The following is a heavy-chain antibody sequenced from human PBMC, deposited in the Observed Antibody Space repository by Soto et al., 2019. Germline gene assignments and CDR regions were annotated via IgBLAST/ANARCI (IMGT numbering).Heavy chain of an antibody. CDR3: ARDSPPVLRFLEWLSWGWFDP. V-gene: IGHV3-21*01. CDR2: ISSSSSYI. CDR1: GFTFSSYS. J-gene: IGHJ5*02. Sequence: GGSLRLSSAASGFTFSSYSMSWVRQAPGKGLEWVSSISSSSSYIYYADSVKGRFTISRDNAKNSLYLQMNSLRAEDTAVYYCARDSPPVLRFLEWLSWGWFDPWGQGTLVTVSS. D-gene: IGHD3-3*01.